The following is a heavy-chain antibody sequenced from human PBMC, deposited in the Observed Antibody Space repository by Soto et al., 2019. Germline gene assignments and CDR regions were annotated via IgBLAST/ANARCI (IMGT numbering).Heavy chain of an antibody. CDR1: GGAISSSSYY. CDR2: IYYSGST. Sequence: PSETLSRTCTVSGGAISSSSYYCGWIRQHPGLGQEWIGSIYYSGSTYYNPSLKSRVTISVDTSKNQSSLKLSSVTAADTAVYYCARQAVGSVVVPAAIVNWFDPWGQGTLVTVSS. V-gene: IGHV4-39*01. CDR3: ARQAVGSVVVPAAIVNWFDP. J-gene: IGHJ5*02. D-gene: IGHD2-2*01.